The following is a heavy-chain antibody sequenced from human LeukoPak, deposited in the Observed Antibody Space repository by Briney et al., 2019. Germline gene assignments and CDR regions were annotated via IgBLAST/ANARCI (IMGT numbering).Heavy chain of an antibody. Sequence: SETLSLTCTVSGGSISSYYRSWIRQPPGKGLEWIGYIYYTGSTNNNPSLKSRVTISVDTSKNQFSLKLSSVTAADTAVYYCARSSESYDRSGYYSYYFDYWGQGTLVTVSS. D-gene: IGHD3-22*01. V-gene: IGHV4-59*01. CDR3: ARSSESYDRSGYYSYYFDY. J-gene: IGHJ4*02. CDR1: GGSISSYY. CDR2: IYYTGST.